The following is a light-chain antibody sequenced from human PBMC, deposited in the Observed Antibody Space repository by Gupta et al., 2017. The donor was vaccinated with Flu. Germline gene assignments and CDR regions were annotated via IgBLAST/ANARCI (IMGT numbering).Light chain of an antibody. CDR3: TSTDNGDTWV. CDR1: TFPRQY. J-gene: IGLJ3*02. Sequence: SAELTQPPSVSVSPVQTARITCSGDTFPRQYASGYQQRPGQAPVLLIYKNTERTSGIPERFSGSSSDTTATLTISGVQAEDEAYYYCTSTDNGDTWVFGGGTKLT. CDR2: KNT. V-gene: IGLV3-25*03.